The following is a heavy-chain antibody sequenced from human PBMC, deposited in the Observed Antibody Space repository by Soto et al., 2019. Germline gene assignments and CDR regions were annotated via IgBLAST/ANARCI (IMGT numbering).Heavy chain of an antibody. D-gene: IGHD2-2*01. CDR3: ARLVGNSWLDS. Sequence: SETLSLTCTVSGASITQYYWNWIRQSPGKGLEWIVSVSSTGSTVFNPSLTSRVTVSLDTSKNQFSLTLNSVTPDDTAVYYCARLVGNSWLDSWAQGTLVTVSS. J-gene: IGHJ5*01. CDR1: GASITQYY. V-gene: IGHV4-4*08. CDR2: VSSTGST.